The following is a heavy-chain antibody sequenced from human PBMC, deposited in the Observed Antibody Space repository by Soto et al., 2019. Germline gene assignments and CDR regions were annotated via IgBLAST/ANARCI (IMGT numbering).Heavy chain of an antibody. Sequence: GGSLRLSCAASGFTFSSYGMHWVRQAPGKGLEWVAVISYDGSNKYYADSVKGRFTISRDNSKNTLYLQMNSLRAEDTAVYYCAKDLKGLYDYGDYVLCGMDVWGQGTTVTVSS. V-gene: IGHV3-30*18. CDR2: ISYDGSNK. J-gene: IGHJ6*02. CDR3: AKDLKGLYDYGDYVLCGMDV. CDR1: GFTFSSYG. D-gene: IGHD4-17*01.